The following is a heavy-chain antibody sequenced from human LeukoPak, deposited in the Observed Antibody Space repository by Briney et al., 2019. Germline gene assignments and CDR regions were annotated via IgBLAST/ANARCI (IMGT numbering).Heavy chain of an antibody. CDR1: GFTFSNFW. J-gene: IGHJ4*02. V-gene: IGHV3-74*03. Sequence: GGSLRLSCVGSGFTFSNFWMHWVRQAPGKGPVWVSRISNNGITTTDADSVRGRFTISRDNSKNTLYLQMNSLRAEDTAVYYCAKSQSRPFSGSYYFDYWGQGTLVTVSS. CDR3: AKSQSRPFSGSYYFDY. CDR2: ISNNGITT. D-gene: IGHD1-26*01.